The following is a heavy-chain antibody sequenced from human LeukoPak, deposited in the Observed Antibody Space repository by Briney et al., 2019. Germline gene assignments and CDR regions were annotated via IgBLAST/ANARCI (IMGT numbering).Heavy chain of an antibody. CDR2: IIPSLGIA. CDR3: ANEYQYCSSTSCYSQYYYYMDV. J-gene: IGHJ6*03. V-gene: IGHV1-69*02. Sequence: ASVKVSCKASGGTFSSYTISWVRQAPGQGLEWMGRIIPSLGIANYAQKFQGRVTITADKSTSTAYMKLSISRSEDSAVYYCANEYQYCSSTSCYSQYYYYMDVWGKGTTVTVSS. CDR1: GGTFSSYT. D-gene: IGHD2-2*02.